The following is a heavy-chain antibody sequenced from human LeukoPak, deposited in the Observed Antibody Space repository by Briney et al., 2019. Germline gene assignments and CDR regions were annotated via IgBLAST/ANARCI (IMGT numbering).Heavy chain of an antibody. V-gene: IGHV1-69*13. D-gene: IGHD5-18*01. CDR3: ARTEDTTMGGF. CDR2: IIPIFGTA. J-gene: IGHJ4*02. CDR1: GYTFTSYA. Sequence: SVKVSCKASGYTFTSYAMNWVRQAPGQGLEWMGGIIPIFGTANYAQKFQGRVTIIADESTSTAYMELSSLRSEDTAVYYCARTEDTTMGGFWGQGTLVTVSS.